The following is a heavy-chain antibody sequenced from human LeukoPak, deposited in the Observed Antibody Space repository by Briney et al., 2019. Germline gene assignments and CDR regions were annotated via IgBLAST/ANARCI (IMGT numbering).Heavy chain of an antibody. V-gene: IGHV4-39*07. J-gene: IGHJ3*02. D-gene: IGHD5-18*01. Sequence: PSETLSLTCTVSGGSISSSSYYWGWIRQPPGKGLEWIGSIYYSGSTYYNPSLKSRVTISVDTSKNQFSLKLSSVTAADTAVYYCARSGYSYGADAFDIWGQGTVVTVSS. CDR2: IYYSGST. CDR3: ARSGYSYGADAFDI. CDR1: GGSISSSSYY.